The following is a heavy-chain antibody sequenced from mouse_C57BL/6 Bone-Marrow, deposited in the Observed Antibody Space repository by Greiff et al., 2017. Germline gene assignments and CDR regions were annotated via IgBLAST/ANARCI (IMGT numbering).Heavy chain of an antibody. V-gene: IGHV5-9*01. Sequence: EVKLMESGGGLVKPGGSLKLSCAASGFTFSSYTMSWVRQTPERRLEWVATISGGGGNTYYPDSVKGRFTISRDNAKNTLYLQMSRLRSEDTALYYCARHEDYGNFHWYFDVWGTGTTVTVSS. D-gene: IGHD2-1*01. CDR2: ISGGGGNT. CDR3: ARHEDYGNFHWYFDV. J-gene: IGHJ1*03. CDR1: GFTFSSYT.